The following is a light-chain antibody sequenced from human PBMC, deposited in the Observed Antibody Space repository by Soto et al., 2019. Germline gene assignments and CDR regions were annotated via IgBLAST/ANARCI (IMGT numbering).Light chain of an antibody. Sequence: EVVLTQSPCILSLSPGERATLSCRASRSFASSYLSWYQQKTRPATMLLIYAASIRATGIPDRFSGSGSGTDFTLTISRMEPEDSAVYFCHQYGPSPPSTFGQGTKLEIK. CDR3: HQYGPSPPST. CDR1: RSFASSY. J-gene: IGKJ2*01. CDR2: AAS. V-gene: IGKV3-20*01.